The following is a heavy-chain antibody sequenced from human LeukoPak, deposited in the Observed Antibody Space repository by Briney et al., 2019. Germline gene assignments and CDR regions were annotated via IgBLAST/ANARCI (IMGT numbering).Heavy chain of an antibody. Sequence: GGSLRLSCTASGFTFSSYSMSWVRQAPGKGLEWISVIYSGGSTYYADSVKGRFTLSRHNSKNTLYLQMNSLRAEDTAVYYCARGTDGYKPFDYWGQGTLVTVSS. V-gene: IGHV3-53*04. CDR3: ARGTDGYKPFDY. D-gene: IGHD5-24*01. CDR1: GFTFSSYS. J-gene: IGHJ4*02. CDR2: IYSGGST.